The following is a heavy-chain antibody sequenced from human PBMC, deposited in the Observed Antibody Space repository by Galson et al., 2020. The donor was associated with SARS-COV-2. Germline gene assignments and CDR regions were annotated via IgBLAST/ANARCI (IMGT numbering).Heavy chain of an antibody. CDR2: IYTSGST. V-gene: IGHV4-4*07. D-gene: IGHD3-10*01. J-gene: IGHJ4*02. CDR1: GGSISSYY. Sequence: SETLSLTCTVSGGSISSYYWSWIRQPAGKGLEWIGRIYTSGSTNYNPSLKSRVTMSVDTSKNQFSLKLSSVTAADTAVYYCAIITMVRGVIIGDYWGQGTLVTVSS. CDR3: AIITMVRGVIIGDY.